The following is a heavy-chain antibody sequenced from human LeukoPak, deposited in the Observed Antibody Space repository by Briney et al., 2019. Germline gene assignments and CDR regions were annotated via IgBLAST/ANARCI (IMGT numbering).Heavy chain of an antibody. CDR2: ISSSGSTI. CDR1: GFYFSSYS. Sequence: GGSLRLSCGASGFYFSSYSMNWVRQAPGKGLEWVSYISSSGSTIYYADSVKGRFTISRDNAKNSLYLQMNSLRAEDTAVYYCARTPTTVVTPFYFDYWGQGTLVTVSS. CDR3: ARTPTTVVTPFYFDY. D-gene: IGHD4-23*01. J-gene: IGHJ4*02. V-gene: IGHV3-48*03.